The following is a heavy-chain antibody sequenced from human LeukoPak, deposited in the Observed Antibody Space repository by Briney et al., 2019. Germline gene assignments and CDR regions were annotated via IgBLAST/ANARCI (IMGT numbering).Heavy chain of an antibody. J-gene: IGHJ4*02. CDR2: ISYDGSNK. Sequence: PGRSLRLSCAASGFTFSSYGMHWVRQAPGKGLEWVAVISYDGSNKYYADSVKGRFTISRDNSKNTLYLQMNSLRAEDTAVYYCARRSDYGGNWNYFDYWGQGTLVTVSS. D-gene: IGHD4-23*01. CDR3: ARRSDYGGNWNYFDY. CDR1: GFTFSSYG. V-gene: IGHV3-30*03.